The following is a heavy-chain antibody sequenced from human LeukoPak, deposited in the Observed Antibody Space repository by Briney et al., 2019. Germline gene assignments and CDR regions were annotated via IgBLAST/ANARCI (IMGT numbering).Heavy chain of an antibody. D-gene: IGHD2-21*01. J-gene: IGHJ5*02. CDR3: VRAYHPGGWFDP. V-gene: IGHV1-69*06. Sequence: ASVKVSCKASGGTFSSYAISWVRQAPGQGLEWMGGIIPIFGTANYAQKFQGRVTITADKSTSTAYMELNSLTAEDTAMYYCVRAYHPGGWFDPWGQGTLVTVSS. CDR2: IIPIFGTA. CDR1: GGTFSSYA.